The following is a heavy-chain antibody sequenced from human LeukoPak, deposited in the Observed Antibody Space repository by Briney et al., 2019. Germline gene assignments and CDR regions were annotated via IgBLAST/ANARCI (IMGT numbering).Heavy chain of an antibody. J-gene: IGHJ5*02. CDR3: ARRLTQYDCFDP. D-gene: IGHD2-2*01. V-gene: IGHV6-1*01. CDR2: TYYRSKWYN. CDR1: GDSVSSNSAA. Sequence: SQTLSLTCAVSGDSVSSNSAAWDWIRQSPSRGLEWLGRTYYRSKWYNDYAVSVKSRITVNPDTSKNQFSLHLNSVTPEDTAVYYCARRLTQYDCFDPWGQGILVTVSS.